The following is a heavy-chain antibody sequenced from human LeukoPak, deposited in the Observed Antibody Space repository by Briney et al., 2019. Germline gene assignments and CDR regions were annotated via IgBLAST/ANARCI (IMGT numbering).Heavy chain of an antibody. CDR2: FGGRGDTT. Sequence: GGSLRLSCAASGFTFNSYAMGWVRQTPGKGLEWVSGFGGRGDTTYHADSVKGRFSISRDNSKNTLYLQMNSLRAEDTAVYYCAKFRKASGAYYVFDFWGQGTLVTVSS. J-gene: IGHJ4*02. CDR1: GFTFNSYA. V-gene: IGHV3-23*01. CDR3: AKFRKASGAYYVFDF. D-gene: IGHD3-22*01.